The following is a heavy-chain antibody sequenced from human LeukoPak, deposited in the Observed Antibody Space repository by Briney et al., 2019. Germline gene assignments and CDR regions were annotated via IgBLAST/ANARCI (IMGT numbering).Heavy chain of an antibody. J-gene: IGHJ4*02. Sequence: QSGGSLRLSCAASGFTFSNYWMTWVRQAPGKGLEWVANIKQDGSEMYYVDSVKGRFTISRDNAKNSLYLQMNSLRVEDTAVYYCAETYLVRSLGGQGTLVTVSS. CDR1: GFTFSNYW. D-gene: IGHD3-10*01. CDR2: IKQDGSEM. CDR3: AETYLVRSL. V-gene: IGHV3-7*01.